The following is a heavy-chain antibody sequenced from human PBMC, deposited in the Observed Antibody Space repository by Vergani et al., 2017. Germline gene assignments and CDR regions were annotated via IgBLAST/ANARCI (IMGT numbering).Heavy chain of an antibody. CDR2: IHTSGST. Sequence: QVQLQESGPGLVKPSQTLSLTCTVSGGSINSHNYYWSWIRQPAGKGLEWIGRIHTSGSTNYNPSLKSRVTMSEDTSKNQFSLNLYSVTAADTAVYYCARGALWWLRQIDSWGQGTLVTVSS. D-gene: IGHD2-21*01. CDR1: GGSINSHNYY. V-gene: IGHV4-61*02. CDR3: ARGALWWLRQIDS. J-gene: IGHJ4*02.